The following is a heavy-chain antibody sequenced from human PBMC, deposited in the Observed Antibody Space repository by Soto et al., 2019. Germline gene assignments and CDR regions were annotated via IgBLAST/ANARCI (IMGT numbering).Heavy chain of an antibody. CDR3: AKDRGLVLSFYFDY. D-gene: IGHD6-19*01. V-gene: IGHV3-9*01. Sequence: EVQLVESGGGLVQPGRSLRLSCAASGFTFDDYAMNWVRQAPGKGLEWVSGIRWNSGSIGYADSVKGRFTISRDNAKNSLYLQMNSLRADDTALYYCAKDRGLVLSFYFDYWGQGTLVTVSS. CDR1: GFTFDDYA. CDR2: IRWNSGSI. J-gene: IGHJ4*02.